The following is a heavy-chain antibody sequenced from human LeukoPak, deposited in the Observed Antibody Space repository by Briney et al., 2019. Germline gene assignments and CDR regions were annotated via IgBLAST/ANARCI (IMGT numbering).Heavy chain of an antibody. CDR3: ARDRVKTPGVAARRVPLAAYYYGMDV. Sequence: AGGSLRLSCAASGFTVSSNYMSWVRQAPGKGLEWVSVIYSGGSTYYADSVKGRFTISRDNSKNTLYLQMNSLRAEDTAVYYCARDRVKTPGVAARRVPLAAYYYGMDVWGQGTTVTVSS. J-gene: IGHJ6*02. CDR1: GFTVSSNY. D-gene: IGHD6-6*01. V-gene: IGHV3-66*01. CDR2: IYSGGST.